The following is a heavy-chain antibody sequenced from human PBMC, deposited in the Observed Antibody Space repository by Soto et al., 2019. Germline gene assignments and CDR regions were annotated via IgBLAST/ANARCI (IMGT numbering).Heavy chain of an antibody. Sequence: SETLSLTCTVSGGSISSYYWIWIRQPPVNGLEFIGYIYYIFSTNYNPSLKSRFTISLYTSKNHFSLKLISFTAAYTAVYYCARRYGSCFDYWGQGTLVTVSS. CDR1: GGSISSYY. CDR3: ARRYGSCFDY. V-gene: IGHV4-59*08. D-gene: IGHD5-18*01. J-gene: IGHJ4*02. CDR2: IYYIFST.